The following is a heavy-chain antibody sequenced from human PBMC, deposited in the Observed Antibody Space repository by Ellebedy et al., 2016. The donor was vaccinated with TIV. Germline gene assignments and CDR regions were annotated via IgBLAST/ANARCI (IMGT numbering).Heavy chain of an antibody. V-gene: IGHV3-7*03. Sequence: GESLKISCAASGFTFSSYWMSWVRQAPGKGLEWVANIKPDGSEKHHVDSVKGRFTISRDNAKNSLYLQMNSLRAEDTAIYYCSRDISARTGDYWGQGTLVTVSS. D-gene: IGHD3-10*01. J-gene: IGHJ4*02. CDR3: SRDISARTGDY. CDR2: IKPDGSEK. CDR1: GFTFSSYW.